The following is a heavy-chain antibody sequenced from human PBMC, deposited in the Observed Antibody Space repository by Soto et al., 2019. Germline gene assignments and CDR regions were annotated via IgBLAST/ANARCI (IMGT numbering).Heavy chain of an antibody. CDR2: IYYSGST. J-gene: IGHJ4*02. D-gene: IGHD2-15*01. CDR1: GGSISSSSYY. V-gene: IGHV4-39*01. CDR3: ARHTPAISISDH. Sequence: QLQLQESGPGLVKPSETLSLTCTVSGGSISSSSYYWGWIRQPPGKGLEWIGSIYYSGSTYYNPSLKSRVTISVDTSKNQFCLTLSSVTAADTAVYYCARHTPAISISDHWGQGTLVTVSS.